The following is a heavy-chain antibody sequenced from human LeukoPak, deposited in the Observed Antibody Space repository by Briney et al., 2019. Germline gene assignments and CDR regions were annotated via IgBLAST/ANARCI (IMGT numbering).Heavy chain of an antibody. CDR3: ARDGSIVVVPAADYGMDV. V-gene: IGHV4-59*12. CDR1: GGSISSYY. J-gene: IGHJ6*02. D-gene: IGHD2-2*01. CDR2: IYYSGST. Sequence: SETLSLTCTVSGGSISSYYWSWIRQPPGKGLEWIGYIYYSGSTYHNPSLKSRVTISVDTSKNQFSLKLSSVTAADTAVYYCARDGSIVVVPAADYGMDVWGQGTTVTVSS.